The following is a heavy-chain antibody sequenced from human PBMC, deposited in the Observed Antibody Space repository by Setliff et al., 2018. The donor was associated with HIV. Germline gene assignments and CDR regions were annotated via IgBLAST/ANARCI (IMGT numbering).Heavy chain of an antibody. V-gene: IGHV1-18*01. Sequence: GASVKVSCKASGYSFTSYAISWVRQAPGQGLEWMAWISPNSGYTLFAQKFRGRVTMTADTSTSTAYMDLGSLRSDDTAVYYCGRVPYRSAWFSGGHNPFDVWGQGTMVTVSS. CDR2: ISPNSGYT. D-gene: IGHD6-19*01. CDR1: GYSFTSYA. J-gene: IGHJ3*01. CDR3: GRVPYRSAWFSGGHNPFDV.